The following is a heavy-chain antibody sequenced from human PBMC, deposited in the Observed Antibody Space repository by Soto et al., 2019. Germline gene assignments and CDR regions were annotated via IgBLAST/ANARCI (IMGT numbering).Heavy chain of an antibody. D-gene: IGHD2-2*01. CDR2: TSFDESIK. Sequence: PGGSLRLSCAASGFTFSRYAMHWFRQAPGKGLEWVACTSFDESIKRYAESVKGRITISRDNAKNTLYLQMNSLRAEDTAVYYCARGHSDQLHHYYYYGMDVWGQGTTVTVSS. J-gene: IGHJ6*02. CDR1: GFTFSRYA. V-gene: IGHV3-30*04. CDR3: ARGHSDQLHHYYYYGMDV.